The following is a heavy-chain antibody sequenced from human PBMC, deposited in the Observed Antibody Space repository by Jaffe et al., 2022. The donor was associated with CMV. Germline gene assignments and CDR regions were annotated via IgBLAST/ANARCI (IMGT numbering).Heavy chain of an antibody. CDR1: GFTFSSYA. V-gene: IGHV3-23*01. D-gene: IGHD2-2*01. Sequence: EVQLLESGGGLVQPGGSLRLSCAASGFTFSSYAMSWVRQAPGKGLEWVSAISGSGGSTYYADSVKGRFTISRDNSKNTLYLQMNSLRAEDTAVYYCAKENIGYCSSTSCKGGSWGQGTLVTVSS. CDR3: AKENIGYCSSTSCKGGS. CDR2: ISGSGGST. J-gene: IGHJ5*02.